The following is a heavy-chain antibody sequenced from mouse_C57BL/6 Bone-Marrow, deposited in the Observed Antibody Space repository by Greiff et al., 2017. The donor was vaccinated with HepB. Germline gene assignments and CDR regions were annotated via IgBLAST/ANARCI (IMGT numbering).Heavy chain of an antibody. CDR3: ARRGLYYFDY. CDR1: GYTFTSYD. Sequence: VQLVESGPELVKPGASVKLSCKASGYTFTSYDINWVKQRPGQGLEWIGWIYPRDGSTKYNEKFKGKATLTVDTSSSTVYMERHILTSEDSAVYFCARRGLYYFDYWGQGTTLTVSS. CDR2: IYPRDGST. J-gene: IGHJ2*01. V-gene: IGHV1-85*01.